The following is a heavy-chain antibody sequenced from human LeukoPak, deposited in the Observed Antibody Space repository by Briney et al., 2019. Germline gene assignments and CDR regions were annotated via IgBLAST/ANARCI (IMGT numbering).Heavy chain of an antibody. CDR3: ARGGSKSWYPLMK. V-gene: IGHV4-4*07. CDR2: IYHTGDT. J-gene: IGHJ4*01. CDR1: GGSFSNYY. D-gene: IGHD6-13*01. Sequence: SETLSLTCSLSGGSFSNYYWRWIRQSAEKGLEWIGHIYHTGDTNDNPSLKSRLTISVDKSRNLFSLRLTSVTAADTSIYYCARGGSKSWYPLMKWGQGTLVTVSS.